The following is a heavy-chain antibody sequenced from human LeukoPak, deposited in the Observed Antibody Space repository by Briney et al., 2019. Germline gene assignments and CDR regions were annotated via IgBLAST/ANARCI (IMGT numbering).Heavy chain of an antibody. CDR3: GRHFPETGRDEQPLEY. J-gene: IGHJ4*02. D-gene: IGHD3-10*01. CDR2: ICFSRTT. Sequence: SETLSLTCTVSGGSISSSDSYWAWVRQPPGKGLEWIGSICFSRTTYYNPSLKSRVTMSIDTSKNHFSLKVASVTAADTAVYYCGRHFPETGRDEQPLEYWGQGSLFTVSS. V-gene: IGHV4-39*01. CDR1: GGSISSSDSY.